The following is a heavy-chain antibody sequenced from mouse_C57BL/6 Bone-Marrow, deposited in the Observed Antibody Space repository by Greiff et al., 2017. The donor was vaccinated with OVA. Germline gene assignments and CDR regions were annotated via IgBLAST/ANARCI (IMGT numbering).Heavy chain of an antibody. CDR3: ARDPYYGSSLYWYFDV. Sequence: QVQLQQPGAELVRPGSSVKLSCKASGYTFTSYWMHWVKQRPIQGLEWIGNIDPSDSETHSNQKFKDKATLTVDKSSSTAYMQLSSLTSEDSAVYYCARDPYYGSSLYWYFDVWGTGTTVTVSS. CDR1: GYTFTSYW. V-gene: IGHV1-52*01. D-gene: IGHD1-1*01. CDR2: IDPSDSET. J-gene: IGHJ1*03.